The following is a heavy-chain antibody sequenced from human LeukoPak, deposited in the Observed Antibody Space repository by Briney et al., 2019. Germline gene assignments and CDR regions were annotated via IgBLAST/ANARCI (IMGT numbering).Heavy chain of an antibody. CDR3: ARDTYTVTSVY. D-gene: IGHD4-17*01. J-gene: IGHJ4*02. Sequence: GGSLRLSCAASGFTFSSYAMHWVRQAPGKGLVWVAVISYDGSNKYYADSVKGRFTISRDNSKNTLYLQMNSLRAEDTAVYYCARDTYTVTSVYWGQGTLVTVSS. CDR1: GFTFSSYA. CDR2: ISYDGSNK. V-gene: IGHV3-30*04.